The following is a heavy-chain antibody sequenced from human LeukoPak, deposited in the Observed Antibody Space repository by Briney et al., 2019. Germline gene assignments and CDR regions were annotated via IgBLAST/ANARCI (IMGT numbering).Heavy chain of an antibody. CDR1: GGSISSYY. CDR2: IYTSGST. Sequence: SETLSLTCTVSGGSISSYYWSWIRQPAGKGLEWIGRIYTSGSTTYNSSLKSRVTISLDTSKNHFSLRLSSVTAADTAVYYCARDREVGATGYYFDYWGQGTLVTVSS. D-gene: IGHD1-26*01. J-gene: IGHJ4*02. V-gene: IGHV4-4*07. CDR3: ARDREVGATGYYFDY.